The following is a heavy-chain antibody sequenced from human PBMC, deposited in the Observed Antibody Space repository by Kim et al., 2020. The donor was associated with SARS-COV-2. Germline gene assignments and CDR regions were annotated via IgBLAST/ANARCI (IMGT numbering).Heavy chain of an antibody. CDR3: ARVEAARRVAVALYYFDY. Sequence: GGSLRLSCAASGFTFSSYWMSWVRQAPGKGLEWVANIKQDGSEKYYVDSVKGRFTISRDNAKNSLYLQMNSLRAEDTAVYYCARVEAARRVAVALYYFDYWGQGTLVTVSS. D-gene: IGHD6-6*01. CDR2: IKQDGSEK. CDR1: GFTFSSYW. V-gene: IGHV3-7*03. J-gene: IGHJ4*02.